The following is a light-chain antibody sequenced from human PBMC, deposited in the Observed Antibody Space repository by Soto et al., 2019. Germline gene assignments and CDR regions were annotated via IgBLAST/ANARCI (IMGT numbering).Light chain of an antibody. CDR2: RAS. CDR3: QQYKNWPPLT. Sequence: EIVMTQSPATLSVSPGERATLSCRASQSVSSNLAGYQQKPGQAPRLLIYRASTRATGIPARFSGSGSGTEFTLTISSLQSEDVAVYYCQQYKNWPPLTFGGGTKVEIK. CDR1: QSVSSN. V-gene: IGKV3-15*01. J-gene: IGKJ4*01.